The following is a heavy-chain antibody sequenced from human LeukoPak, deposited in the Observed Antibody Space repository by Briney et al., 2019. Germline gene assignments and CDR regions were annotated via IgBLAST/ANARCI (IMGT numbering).Heavy chain of an antibody. V-gene: IGHV1-8*01. J-gene: IGHJ4*02. D-gene: IGHD2-2*02. Sequence: ASVKLSCKASGYTFTSYDINWVRQATGQGLEWMGWMNPNSGNTGYAQKFQGRVTMTRNTSISTAYMELSSLRSEDTAVYYCARGSAAIRGPYYFDYWGQGTLVTVSS. CDR2: MNPNSGNT. CDR3: ARGSAAIRGPYYFDY. CDR1: GYTFTSYD.